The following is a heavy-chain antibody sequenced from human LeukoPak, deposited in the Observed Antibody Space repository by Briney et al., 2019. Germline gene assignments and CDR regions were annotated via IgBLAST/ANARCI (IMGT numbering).Heavy chain of an antibody. D-gene: IGHD6-19*01. Sequence: PGRSLRLSCAASGFTFSNYGMHWVRQAPGKGLEWVAVISYDGSNKYYADSVKGRFTISRDNSKNTVYLQMNSLRAEDTAVYYCAKRYCSGWYYFDYWGQGTLVTVSS. V-gene: IGHV3-30*18. CDR2: ISYDGSNK. CDR3: AKRYCSGWYYFDY. CDR1: GFTFSNYG. J-gene: IGHJ4*02.